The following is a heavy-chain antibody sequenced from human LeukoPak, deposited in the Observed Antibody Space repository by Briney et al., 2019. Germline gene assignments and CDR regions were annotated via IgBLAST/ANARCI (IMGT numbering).Heavy chain of an antibody. Sequence: GGSLRLSCTASGFTLGDYAMSWVRQAPGKGLEWVGFIRSKAYGGTTEYAASVKGRFTISRDDSKSIAYLQMNSLKTEDTAVYYCTRDGLTGFDYWGQGTLVTVSS. J-gene: IGHJ4*02. CDR1: GFTLGDYA. CDR2: IRSKAYGGTT. V-gene: IGHV3-49*04. D-gene: IGHD7-27*01. CDR3: TRDGLTGFDY.